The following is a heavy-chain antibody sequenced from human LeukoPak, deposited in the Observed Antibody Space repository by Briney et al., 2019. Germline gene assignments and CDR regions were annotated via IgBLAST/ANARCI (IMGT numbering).Heavy chain of an antibody. V-gene: IGHV1-46*01. D-gene: IGHD3-9*01. Sequence: ASVKVSCKASGYTFTSYYMHWVRQAPGQGLEWMGIINPSGGSTSYAQKFQGRVTMTRDTSTSTVYMELSSLRSEDTAVYYCARLLGYYDILTGYSASDYWGQGTLVTVSS. CDR1: GYTFTSYY. J-gene: IGHJ4*02. CDR3: ARLLGYYDILTGYSASDY. CDR2: INPSGGST.